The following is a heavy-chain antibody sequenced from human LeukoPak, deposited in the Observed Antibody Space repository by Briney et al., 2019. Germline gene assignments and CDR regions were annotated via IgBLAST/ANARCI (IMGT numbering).Heavy chain of an antibody. D-gene: IGHD3-22*01. CDR2: IKQDGSVT. V-gene: IGHV3-7*01. Sequence: GGSLRLSCAASAFTFNDDYMSWVRQAPGKGLEWVANIKQDGSVTSYAGSVKGRFTISRDNAKNSVYLQMNSLSAEDTAVYYCARWVRDSSRWALDHWGQGTLVTVSS. CDR3: ARWVRDSSRWALDH. J-gene: IGHJ5*02. CDR1: AFTFNDDY.